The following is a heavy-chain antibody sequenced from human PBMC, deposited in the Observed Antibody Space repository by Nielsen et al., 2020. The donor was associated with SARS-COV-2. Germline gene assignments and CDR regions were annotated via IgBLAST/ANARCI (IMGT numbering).Heavy chain of an antibody. CDR1: GFTFSDYY. CDR2: ISSSSSYT. J-gene: IGHJ4*02. D-gene: IGHD3-22*01. CDR3: ARDRWGLYYYDSSGYYSY. V-gene: IGHV3-11*05. Sequence: GSLRLSCAASGFTFSDYYMSWIRQAPGKGLEWVSYISSSSSYTNYADSVKGRFTISRDNAKNSLYLQMNSLRAEDTAVYYCARDRWGLYYYDSSGYYSYWGQGTLVTVSS.